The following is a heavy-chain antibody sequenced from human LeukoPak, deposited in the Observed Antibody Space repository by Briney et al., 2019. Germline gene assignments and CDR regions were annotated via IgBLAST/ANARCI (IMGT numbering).Heavy chain of an antibody. CDR1: GFTFRTYW. Sequence: GGSLRLSCTASGFTFRTYWMHWVRQAPGKGLVWVSHINADGSSTKYADSVKGRFTISRDNAKNTLYLQMNSLRAEDTAVYYCARVTYYYDSSGYYHFDQWGQGTLVAVSS. CDR3: ARVTYYYDSSGYYHFDQ. V-gene: IGHV3-74*01. D-gene: IGHD3-22*01. CDR2: INADGSST. J-gene: IGHJ4*02.